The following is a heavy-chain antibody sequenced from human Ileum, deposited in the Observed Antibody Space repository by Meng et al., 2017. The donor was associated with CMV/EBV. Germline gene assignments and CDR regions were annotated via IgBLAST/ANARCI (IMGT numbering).Heavy chain of an antibody. CDR3: AGRCSGPYCFADKVDY. J-gene: IGHJ1*01. CDR1: GFTFSHYF. V-gene: IGHV3-69-1*01. D-gene: IGHD5-12*01. Sequence: GGSLRLSCEASGFTFSHYFMYWVRQAPGKGLQWISTITQGGHAVHYVDSVEGRFVISRDNDRNSLSLQMNSLRVEDSAIYFCAGRCSGPYCFADKVDYWGRGTPVTVSS. CDR2: ITQGGHAV.